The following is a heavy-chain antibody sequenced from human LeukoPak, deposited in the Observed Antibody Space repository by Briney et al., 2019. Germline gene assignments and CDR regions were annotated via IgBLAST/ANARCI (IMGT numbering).Heavy chain of an antibody. CDR3: ARQGLSSSWYPFDY. D-gene: IGHD6-13*01. CDR2: IYYSGTT. V-gene: IGHV4-39*01. J-gene: IGHJ4*02. Sequence: SETLSLTCTVSGGSISSGSYSWGWIRQPPGTGLEWIGSIYYSGTTYYNPSLKSRVTISVDTSKNQFSLRLSSVTAADTAVYYCARQGLSSSWYPFDYWGQGTLVTVSS. CDR1: GGSISSGSYS.